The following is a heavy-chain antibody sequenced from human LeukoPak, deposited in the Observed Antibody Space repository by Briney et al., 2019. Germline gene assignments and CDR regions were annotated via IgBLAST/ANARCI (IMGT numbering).Heavy chain of an antibody. J-gene: IGHJ4*02. CDR3: ARVEDILTGYLGPSDY. CDR2: IRSKAYGGTT. D-gene: IGHD3-9*01. CDR1: GFTFGDYA. V-gene: IGHV3-49*04. Sequence: PGGSLRLSCTASGFTFGDYAMSWVRQAPGKGLEWVGFIRSKAYGGTTEYAASVKGRFTISRDDSKSIAYLQMNSLRAEDTALYYCARVEDILTGYLGPSDYWGQGTLVTVSS.